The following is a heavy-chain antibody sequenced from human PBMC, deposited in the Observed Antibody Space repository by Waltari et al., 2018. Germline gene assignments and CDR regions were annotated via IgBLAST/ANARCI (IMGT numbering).Heavy chain of an antibody. V-gene: IGHV4-39*02. J-gene: IGHJ4*02. Sequence: QLQLQESGPGLVKPSETLSLTCTVSGGSMSGSSYYWGWIRQPPGKGLEWIGEIYYSGSTYYKSSLKSRVTISVDTSKNQFSLNLSSVTAADTAVYYCVRDDITMVRGTFDYWGQGTLVTVSS. CDR3: VRDDITMVRGTFDY. D-gene: IGHD3-10*01. CDR1: GGSMSGSSYY. CDR2: IYYSGST.